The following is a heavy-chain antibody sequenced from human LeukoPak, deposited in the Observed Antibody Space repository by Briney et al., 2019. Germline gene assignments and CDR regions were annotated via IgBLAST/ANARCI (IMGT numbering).Heavy chain of an antibody. CDR3: ARTVVGTASVAFDI. Sequence: GGSLRLSCAASGFTVSSNYMSWVHQAPVKGLEWVSVIYSGGGTYYADSVKGRFTISRDNSKNTLYLQMNSLRAEDTAMYYCARTVVGTASVAFDIWGQGTMVTVSS. V-gene: IGHV3-53*01. CDR1: GFTVSSNY. J-gene: IGHJ3*02. D-gene: IGHD1-26*01. CDR2: IYSGGGT.